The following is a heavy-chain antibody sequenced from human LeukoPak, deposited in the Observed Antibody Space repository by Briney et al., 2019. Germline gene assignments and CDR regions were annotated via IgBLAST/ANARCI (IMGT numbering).Heavy chain of an antibody. D-gene: IGHD6-19*01. V-gene: IGHV3-21*01. CDR3: ASDMMQWLKVRAFDI. J-gene: IGHJ3*02. Sequence: GGSLRLSCAASGFTFSSYSMNWVRQAPGKGLEWVSSISSSSSYIYYADSVEGRFTISRDNAKNSLYLQMNSLRAEDTAVYYCASDMMQWLKVRAFDIWGQGTMVTVSS. CDR2: ISSSSSYI. CDR1: GFTFSSYS.